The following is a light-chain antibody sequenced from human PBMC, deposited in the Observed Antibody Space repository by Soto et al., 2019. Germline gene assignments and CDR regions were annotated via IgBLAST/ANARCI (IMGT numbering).Light chain of an antibody. Sequence: DIQMTQSPSSLSASIGDRVTVTCRASQGISNYLAWYQQKPGKVPKLLIYGASTLQSGVPARFSGSGSGTDFTLTISSLQPEDVATYYCQKYDSDPWTFGQGTKVEIK. CDR1: QGISNY. CDR3: QKYDSDPWT. CDR2: GAS. J-gene: IGKJ1*01. V-gene: IGKV1-27*01.